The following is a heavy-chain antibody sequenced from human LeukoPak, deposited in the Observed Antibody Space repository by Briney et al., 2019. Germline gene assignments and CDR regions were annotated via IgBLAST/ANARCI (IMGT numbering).Heavy chain of an antibody. CDR2: ISSSSSTI. V-gene: IGHV3-48*04. CDR1: GFTFSSYS. J-gene: IGHJ6*03. Sequence: GGSLRLSCAASGFTFSSYSMNWVRQAPGKGLEWVSYISSSSSTIYYADSVKGRFTISRDNAKNSLYLQMNSLRAEDTAVYYCATHEITMVRGVPYYYYMDVWGKGTTVTVSS. D-gene: IGHD3-10*01. CDR3: ATHEITMVRGVPYYYYMDV.